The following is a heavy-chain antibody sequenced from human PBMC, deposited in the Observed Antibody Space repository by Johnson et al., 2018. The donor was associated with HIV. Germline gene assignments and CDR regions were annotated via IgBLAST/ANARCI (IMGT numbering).Heavy chain of an antibody. D-gene: IGHD3-3*01. V-gene: IGHV3-30*02. CDR2: IRYDGSNK. Sequence: QVQLVEAGGGVVQPGGSLRLSCAASGFTFSNYGMHWVRQAPGKGLEWVPLIRYDGSNKYYADSVKGRLTMSRDNSKNTLYLQMHSLRAEDTAVYNCASFPTGRFTIFGVTQGAFDIWGQGTMVTVSS. J-gene: IGHJ3*02. CDR3: ASFPTGRFTIFGVTQGAFDI. CDR1: GFTFSNYG.